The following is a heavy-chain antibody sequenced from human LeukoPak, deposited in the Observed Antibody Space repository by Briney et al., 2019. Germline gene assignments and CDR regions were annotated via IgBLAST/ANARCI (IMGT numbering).Heavy chain of an antibody. CDR1: GFTFDDYA. CDR2: ISWNSGSM. Sequence: GGSLRLSCAASGFTFDDYAMHWVRQAPGKGLEWVSGISWNSGSMGYADSVKGRFTISRDNAKNSLYLQMNSLRAVDTALYYCAKDIDNFRSSYLGGFAFDIWGQGTMVTVSS. CDR3: AKDIDNFRSSYLGGFAFDI. D-gene: IGHD6-13*01. V-gene: IGHV3-9*01. J-gene: IGHJ3*02.